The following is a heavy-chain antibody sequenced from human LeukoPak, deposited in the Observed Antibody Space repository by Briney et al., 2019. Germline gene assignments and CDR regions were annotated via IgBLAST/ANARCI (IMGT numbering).Heavy chain of an antibody. CDR3: ARGADGSGSYYNNLEVDLFDY. CDR2: ISAYNGNT. Sequence: ASVKVSCKASGYTFTSYGISWVRQAPGQGLEWMGWISAYNGNTNYAQKLQGGVTMTTDTSTSTAYMELRSLRSDDTAVYYCARGADGSGSYYNNLEVDLFDYWGQGTLVTVSS. D-gene: IGHD3-10*01. CDR1: GYTFTSYG. V-gene: IGHV1-18*01. J-gene: IGHJ4*02.